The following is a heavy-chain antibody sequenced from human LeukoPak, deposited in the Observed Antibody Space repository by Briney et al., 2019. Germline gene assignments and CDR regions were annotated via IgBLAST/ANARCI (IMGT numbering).Heavy chain of an antibody. CDR2: INSDGSST. J-gene: IGHJ2*01. Sequence: GGSLRLSCAASGFTFSSYWMHWVRQAPGKGLVWVSRINSDGSSTSYADSVKGRFTISRDSSKNTLFLHMNTLRAEDTAIYYCAKDRTVGASYWYFDLWGRGTLVTVSS. V-gene: IGHV3-74*01. D-gene: IGHD1-26*01. CDR1: GFTFSSYW. CDR3: AKDRTVGASYWYFDL.